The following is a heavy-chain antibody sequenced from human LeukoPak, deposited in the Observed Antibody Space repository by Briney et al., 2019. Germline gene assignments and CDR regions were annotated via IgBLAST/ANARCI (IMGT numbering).Heavy chain of an antibody. CDR2: INPNSGGT. J-gene: IGHJ4*02. Sequence: ASVKVSCKASGYTSTGYYMHWVRQAPGQGLEWMGWINPNSGGTNYAQKFQGRVTMTRDTSISTAYMELSRLRSDDTAVYYCARSDSSGWHFDYWGQGTLVTVSS. V-gene: IGHV1-2*02. D-gene: IGHD6-19*01. CDR3: ARSDSSGWHFDY. CDR1: GYTSTGYY.